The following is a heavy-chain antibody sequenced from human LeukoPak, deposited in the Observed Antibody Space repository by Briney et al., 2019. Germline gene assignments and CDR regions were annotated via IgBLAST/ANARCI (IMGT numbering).Heavy chain of an antibody. J-gene: IGHJ4*02. CDR2: ISGSSTGI. CDR1: GFTFSNYG. D-gene: IGHD3-22*01. CDR3: ARRGYYDSSGYDY. Sequence: GGSLRLSCAASGFTFSNYGMHWVRQAPGKGLEWVSSISGSSTGIYYADSVKGRFTISRDNAKNSLYLQINSLRAEDTAIYYCARRGYYDSSGYDYWGQGTLVTVSS. V-gene: IGHV3-21*01.